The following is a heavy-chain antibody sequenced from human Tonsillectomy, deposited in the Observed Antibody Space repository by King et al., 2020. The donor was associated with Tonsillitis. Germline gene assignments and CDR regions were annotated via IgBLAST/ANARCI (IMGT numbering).Heavy chain of an antibody. CDR3: SMVRGVIITFDY. D-gene: IGHD3-10*01. CDR2: ISSSSSYI. Sequence: DVQLVESGGGLVKPGGSLRLSCAASGFTFSSYSMNWVRQAPGKGLEWVSSISSSSSYIYYADSVKGRFTISRDNAKNSLYLQMNSLRAEDTAVYYCSMVRGVIITFDYWGQGTLVTVSS. V-gene: IGHV3-21*01. J-gene: IGHJ4*02. CDR1: GFTFSSYS.